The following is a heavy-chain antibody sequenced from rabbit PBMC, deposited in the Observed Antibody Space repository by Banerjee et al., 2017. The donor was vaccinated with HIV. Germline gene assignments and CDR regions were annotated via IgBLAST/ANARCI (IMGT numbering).Heavy chain of an antibody. CDR2: INTSSGNT. J-gene: IGHJ4*01. CDR3: ARSIDAGDAGYGYALGNL. Sequence: QQLEESGGGLVKPGGTLTLTCKASGIDFSSYYYMCWVRQAPGKGLEWIACINTSSGNTVYATWAKGRFTISKTSWTTVTLQMTSLTAADTATYFCARSIDAGDAGYGYALGNLWGPGTLVTVS. CDR1: GIDFSSYYY. D-gene: IGHD6-1*01. V-gene: IGHV1S40*01.